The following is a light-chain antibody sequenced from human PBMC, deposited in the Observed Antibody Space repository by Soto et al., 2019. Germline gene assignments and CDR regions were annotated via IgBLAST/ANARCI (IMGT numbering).Light chain of an antibody. Sequence: QSVPTQPASVSGSPGQSISISCTGTSSNIGGYNYVSWYQQHPGKAPKLMIYDVTNRPSGVSNRFSGSKSGNTASLTISGLQPEDEADYYCSSYTTGNTNVFGTGTKVTVL. V-gene: IGLV2-14*03. J-gene: IGLJ1*01. CDR1: SSNIGGYNY. CDR3: SSYTTGNTNV. CDR2: DVT.